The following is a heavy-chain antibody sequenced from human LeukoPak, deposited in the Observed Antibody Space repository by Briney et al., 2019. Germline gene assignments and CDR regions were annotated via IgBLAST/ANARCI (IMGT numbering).Heavy chain of an antibody. Sequence: GGSLRLSCAASGFTFSSYSMNWVRQAPGKGLEWVSSISSSSSYIYYADSVKGRFTISRDNSKNTLHLQMNSLRAEDTAVYYCAKDRSRYDSSAYDFDYWGQGTLVTVSS. CDR2: ISSSSSYI. CDR1: GFTFSSYS. D-gene: IGHD3-22*01. CDR3: AKDRSRYDSSAYDFDY. J-gene: IGHJ4*02. V-gene: IGHV3-21*04.